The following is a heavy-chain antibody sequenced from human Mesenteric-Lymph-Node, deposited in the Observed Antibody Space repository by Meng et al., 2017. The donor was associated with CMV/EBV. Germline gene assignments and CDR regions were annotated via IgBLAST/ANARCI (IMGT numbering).Heavy chain of an antibody. CDR1: GCTFSSYA. V-gene: IGHV1-69*06. D-gene: IGHD1-1*01. CDR2: IIPIFGTA. Sequence: SCKASGCTFSSYAISWVRQAPGQGLEWMGGIIPIFGTANYAQKFQGRVTITADKSTSTAYMELSSLRSEDTAVYYCARRLEGQLEHWGQGTLVTVSS. CDR3: ARRLEGQLEH. J-gene: IGHJ4*02.